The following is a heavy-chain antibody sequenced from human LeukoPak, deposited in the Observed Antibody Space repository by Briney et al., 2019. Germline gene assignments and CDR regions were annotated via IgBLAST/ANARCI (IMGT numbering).Heavy chain of an antibody. Sequence: GGSLRLSCAVSGVTLKSPSMNWVRQAPGRGLEWVSGIDADGTITAYADSVKARFRISRDNAKNTLYLHTKSLRAEDTAVDRCARDCLTLYYDGSGKDFDCCGERTLVTVSS. CDR2: IDADGTIT. CDR1: GVTLKSPS. V-gene: IGHV3-74*01. J-gene: IGHJ4*02. CDR3: ARDCLTLYYDGSGKDFDC. D-gene: IGHD3-22*01.